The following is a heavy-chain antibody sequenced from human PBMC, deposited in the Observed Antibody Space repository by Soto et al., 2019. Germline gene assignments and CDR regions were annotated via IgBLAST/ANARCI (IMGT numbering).Heavy chain of an antibody. J-gene: IGHJ6*02. CDR3: ARDCSGGSCYPGMDV. CDR2: ISSSGYI. D-gene: IGHD2-15*01. CDR1: GFNFNSYT. V-gene: IGHV3-21*01. Sequence: GGSLRLSCAASGFNFNSYTINWVRQAPGKRLEWLSSISSSGYIFSTDSVRGRFTISRDNAKNSVYLQINSLRAEDTAVYFCARDCSGGSCYPGMDVCGQVTTVTVSS.